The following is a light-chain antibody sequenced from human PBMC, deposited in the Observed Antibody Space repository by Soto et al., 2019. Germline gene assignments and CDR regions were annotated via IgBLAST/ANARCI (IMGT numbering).Light chain of an antibody. Sequence: DIQMTQSPSSLSASVGDRVTITCRASQRVGSYLNWYQQKPGKAPTLLIYSASELQSGVSSRFSGSGSGTDFHLTIRNLQPEDFAVYYCQQSHNTPLTLGQGTKLEI. CDR1: QRVGSY. V-gene: IGKV1-39*01. CDR2: SAS. CDR3: QQSHNTPLT. J-gene: IGKJ1*01.